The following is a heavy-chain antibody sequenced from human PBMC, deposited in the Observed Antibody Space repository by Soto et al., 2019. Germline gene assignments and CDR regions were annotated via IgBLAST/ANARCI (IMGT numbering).Heavy chain of an antibody. D-gene: IGHD1-26*01. J-gene: IGHJ4*01. V-gene: IGHV3-23*01. CDR1: GFIFSNYA. CDR3: AKPYSGSPPKNFDY. Sequence: GGSLRLSCAPSGFIFSNYAMSWVRQARGKGLEWVSAISGSGADTYYTDSVRGRFTISRDNSKNTVYLQMNSLRAEDTAVYYCAKPYSGSPPKNFDYWGQGTLVTVSS. CDR2: ISGSGADT.